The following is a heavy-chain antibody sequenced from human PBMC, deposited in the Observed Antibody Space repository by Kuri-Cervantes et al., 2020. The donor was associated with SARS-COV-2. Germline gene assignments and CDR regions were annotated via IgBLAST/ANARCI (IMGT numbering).Heavy chain of an antibody. CDR2: IDGDGSST. V-gene: IGHV3-74*01. D-gene: IGHD3-10*01. Sequence: GGSLRLSCAASGLTVSSYWMHWVCQAPGKGLVWVSRIDGDGSSTNYADSVKGRFTISRDNAKNTLYLQMNSLRTEDTAEYYGAKVINEGMAGRWNYFDNWGQGTPVTVSS. CDR3: AKVINEGMAGRWNYFDN. J-gene: IGHJ4*02. CDR1: GLTVSSYW.